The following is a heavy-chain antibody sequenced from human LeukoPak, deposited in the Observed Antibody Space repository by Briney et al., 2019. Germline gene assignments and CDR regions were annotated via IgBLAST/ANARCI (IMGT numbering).Heavy chain of an antibody. CDR3: ARGGGIAAAGTTYFDY. Sequence: SETLSLTCAVYGGSFSGYYWSWIRQPPGKGLEWIGEINHSGSTNYNPSLKSRVTISVDTSKNQFSLKLSSVTAAGTAVYYCARGGGIAAAGTTYFDYWGQGTLVTVSS. J-gene: IGHJ4*02. CDR1: GGSFSGYY. D-gene: IGHD6-13*01. V-gene: IGHV4-34*01. CDR2: INHSGST.